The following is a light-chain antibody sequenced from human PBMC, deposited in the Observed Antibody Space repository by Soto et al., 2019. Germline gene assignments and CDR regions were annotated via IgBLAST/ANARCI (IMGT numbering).Light chain of an antibody. CDR3: HQYNNWPRT. Sequence: ELVLTQSPATLSVSPGERATLSCRASQSVSSNLAWYQQKPGQAPRLLIYGASTRATGFPARFSGSGSGTELTINLSSLQSEDGEVYYGHQYNNWPRTFGQGTKVEIK. CDR1: QSVSSN. V-gene: IGKV3-15*01. J-gene: IGKJ1*01. CDR2: GAS.